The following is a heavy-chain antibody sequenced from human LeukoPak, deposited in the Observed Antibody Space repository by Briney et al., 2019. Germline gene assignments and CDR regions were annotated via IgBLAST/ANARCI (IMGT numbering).Heavy chain of an antibody. V-gene: IGHV5-51*01. CDR3: ARLSTAAGHNNFDY. D-gene: IGHD6-13*01. Sequence: GESLKISCKGSGXGFTNYWIAWVRQMPGKGLEWMGFIYPGDSDTRYSPSFQGQVTISADKSISTAYLQWSSLKASDTAMYYCARLSTAAGHNNFDYWGQGTLVTVSS. CDR1: GXGFTNYW. CDR2: IYPGDSDT. J-gene: IGHJ4*02.